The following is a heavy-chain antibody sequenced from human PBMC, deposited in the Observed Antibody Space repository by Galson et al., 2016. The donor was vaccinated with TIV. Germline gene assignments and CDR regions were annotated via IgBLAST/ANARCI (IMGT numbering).Heavy chain of an antibody. CDR2: IYYSGGT. CDR1: GVSISSSTYY. J-gene: IGHJ2*01. CDR3: ARHADSLASSGFPPYWHFDL. Sequence: SETLSLTCTVSGVSISSSTYYWGWIRQPPGRGLEWIGTIYYSGGTYYNPSLKSRVTISVDTSKNQFSLRLRSVTAADTAVYYCARHADSLASSGFPPYWHFDLWGRGPLVTVSS. D-gene: IGHD3-22*01. V-gene: IGHV4-39*01.